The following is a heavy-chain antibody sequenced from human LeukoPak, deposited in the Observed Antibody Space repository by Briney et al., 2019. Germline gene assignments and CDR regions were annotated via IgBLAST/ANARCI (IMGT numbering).Heavy chain of an antibody. CDR3: ARRGYCSGNSCYHYDS. CDR1: GYRFISYW. J-gene: IGHJ4*02. Sequence: GESLKISCKSSGYRFISYWIGWVRQMPGKGPXXXXXXYPGDSNTRYSPSFQGQVTISVDKSIDTAYLQWSSLKASDSAIYYCARRGYCSGNSCYHYDSWGQGTLVTVSS. D-gene: IGHD2-15*01. CDR2: XYPGDSNT. V-gene: IGHV5-51*01.